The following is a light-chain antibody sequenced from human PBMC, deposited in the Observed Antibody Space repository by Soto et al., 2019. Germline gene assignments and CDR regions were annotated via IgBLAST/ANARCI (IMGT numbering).Light chain of an antibody. J-gene: IGKJ1*01. CDR2: GAS. CDR3: QQYGSSRWT. Sequence: EIVLTQSPGTLSLSPGERATLSCRASQSVSSSYLAWYQQNRGQAPRLLIYGASSRAPGIPDRFGGSGSGTDFTLTSSRLEPDDFAVYYWQQYGSSRWTFGQGTKVEIK. V-gene: IGKV3-20*01. CDR1: QSVSSSY.